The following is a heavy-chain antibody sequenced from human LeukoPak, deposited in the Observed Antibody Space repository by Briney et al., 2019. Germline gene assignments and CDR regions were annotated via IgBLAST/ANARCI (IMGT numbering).Heavy chain of an antibody. CDR3: ARGYDQRRYYYYGMDI. J-gene: IGHJ6*02. V-gene: IGHV3-48*01. CDR2: ISSSSSTI. D-gene: IGHD3-3*01. Sequence: GGSLRLSCAASGFTFSSYSMNWVRQAPGEGVEWVSYISSSSSTIYYADSVKGRFTISRDNARNSLYLQMNSLRAEDTAVYYCARGYDQRRYYYYGMDIWGQGTTVTVSS. CDR1: GFTFSSYS.